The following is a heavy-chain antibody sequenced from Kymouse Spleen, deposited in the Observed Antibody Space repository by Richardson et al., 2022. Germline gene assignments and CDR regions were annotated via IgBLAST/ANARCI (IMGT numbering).Heavy chain of an antibody. CDR3: TRYNWNYYFDY. CDR1: GFTFSNAW. D-gene: IGHD1-7*01. V-gene: IGHV3-15*01. Sequence: EVQLVESGGGLVKPGGSLRLSCAASGFTFSNAWMSWVRQAPGKGLEWVGRIKSKTDGGTTDYAAPVKGRFTISRDDSKNTLYLQMNSLKTEDTAVYYCTRYNWNYYFDYWGQGTLVTVSS. J-gene: IGHJ4*02. CDR2: IKSKTDGGTT.